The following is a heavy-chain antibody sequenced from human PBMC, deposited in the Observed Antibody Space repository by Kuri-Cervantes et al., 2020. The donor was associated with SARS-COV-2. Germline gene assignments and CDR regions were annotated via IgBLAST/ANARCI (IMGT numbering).Heavy chain of an antibody. CDR3: AKDGGWYRFSDY. V-gene: IGHV3-23*01. D-gene: IGHD6-19*01. CDR1: GFTFSSYA. Sequence: GESLKISCAASGFTFSSYAMSWVRQAPGKGLEWVSAISGSGGSTYYADSVKGRFTISRDNSKNTLYLQMNSLRAKDTAVYYCAKDGGWYRFSDYWGQGTLVTVSS. J-gene: IGHJ4*02. CDR2: ISGSGGST.